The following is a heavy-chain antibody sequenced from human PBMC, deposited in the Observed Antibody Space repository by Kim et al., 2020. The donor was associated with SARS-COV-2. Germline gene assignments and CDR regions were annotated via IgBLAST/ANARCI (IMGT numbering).Heavy chain of an antibody. J-gene: IGHJ5*02. Sequence: GESLKISCKGSGYSFTSYWIGWVRQMPGKGLEWMGIIYPGDSDTRYSPSFQGQVTISADKSISTAYLQWSSLKASDTAMYYCARLPIVGGPYYYGSGSYWGWFDPWGQGTLVTVSS. CDR1: GYSFTSYW. D-gene: IGHD3-10*01. V-gene: IGHV5-51*01. CDR3: ARLPIVGGPYYYGSGSYWGWFDP. CDR2: IYPGDSDT.